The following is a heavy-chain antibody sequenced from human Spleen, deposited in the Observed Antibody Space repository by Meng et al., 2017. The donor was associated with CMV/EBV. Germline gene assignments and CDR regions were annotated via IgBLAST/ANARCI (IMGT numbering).Heavy chain of an antibody. J-gene: IGHJ4*02. CDR3: ARDPGGTKEREFDY. CDR1: GFTFDDYG. CDR2: INWNGGST. Sequence: VSGFTFDDYGVSWVRQAPGKGLEWVSGINWNGGSTGYADSVKGRFTISRDNAKNSLYLQMNSLRAEDTALYYCARDPGGTKEREFDYWGQGTLVTVSS. V-gene: IGHV3-20*03. D-gene: IGHD1-26*01.